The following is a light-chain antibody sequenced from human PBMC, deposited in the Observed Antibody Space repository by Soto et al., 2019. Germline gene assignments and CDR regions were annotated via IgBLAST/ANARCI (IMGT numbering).Light chain of an antibody. CDR2: SDN. V-gene: IGLV1-44*01. Sequence: QSALTQPPSASGTPGQRVTISCSGSSSNIGGNAVNWYQQLPGTTPKLLIYSDNQRPSGDPDRFSGSKSGTSASLAISGLQSEDEADYYCAAWDDSLSGYVFGTGTKVTVL. CDR1: SSNIGGNA. J-gene: IGLJ1*01. CDR3: AAWDDSLSGYV.